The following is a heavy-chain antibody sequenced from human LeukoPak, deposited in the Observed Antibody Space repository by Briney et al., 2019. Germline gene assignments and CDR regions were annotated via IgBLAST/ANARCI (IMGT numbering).Heavy chain of an antibody. J-gene: IGHJ3*02. CDR2: IWYDGSNK. V-gene: IGHV3-33*06. Sequence: GGSLRLSCAASGFTIRTYGMHWVRQAPGQGLEWAAVIWYDGSNKYYADSVKGRFTISRDSSNNTLSLQMNSLRAEDTAVYFCAKDPGLDAFDIWGQGTMVTVSS. CDR1: GFTIRTYG. D-gene: IGHD3-22*01. CDR3: AKDPGLDAFDI.